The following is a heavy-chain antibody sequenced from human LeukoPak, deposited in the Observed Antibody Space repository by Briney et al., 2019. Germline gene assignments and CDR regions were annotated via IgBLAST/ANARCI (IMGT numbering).Heavy chain of an antibody. V-gene: IGHV3-48*03. D-gene: IGHD4-17*01. Sequence: PGGSLRLSCAASGFTFSSYEMNWVRQAPGKGLEWVSYISSSGSTIYYADSVKGRFTISRDNAKNSLYLQMNSLRAGDTAVYYCARDYYGDYGDWGQGTLVTVSS. CDR2: ISSSGSTI. J-gene: IGHJ4*02. CDR3: ARDYYGDYGD. CDR1: GFTFSSYE.